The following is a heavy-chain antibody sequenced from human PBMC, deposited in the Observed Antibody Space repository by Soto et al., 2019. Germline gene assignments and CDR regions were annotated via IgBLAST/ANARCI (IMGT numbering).Heavy chain of an antibody. CDR2: ISYDGSNK. CDR1: GFTFSSYG. CDR3: AKDRESITMVRGVPGY. J-gene: IGHJ4*02. Sequence: GGSLRLSCAASGFTFSSYGMHWVRQAPGKGLEWVAVISYDGSNKYYADSVKGRFTISRDNSKNTLYLQMNSLRAEDTAVYYCAKDRESITMVRGVPGYWGQGTLVTVSS. D-gene: IGHD3-10*01. V-gene: IGHV3-30*18.